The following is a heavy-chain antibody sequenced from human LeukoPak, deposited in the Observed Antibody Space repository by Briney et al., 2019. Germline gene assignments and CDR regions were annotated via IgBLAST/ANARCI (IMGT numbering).Heavy chain of an antibody. CDR1: GGSFSNHY. CDR2: IYHTGST. CDR3: ARGNYVDWFDP. D-gene: IGHD1-7*01. J-gene: IGHJ5*02. V-gene: IGHV4-59*11. Sequence: PSETLSLTCTVSGGSFSNHYWSWIRQPPGKGLEWIGYIYHTGSTNYSPSLKSRVTISVDTSKNQFSLKLSSVTAADTAVYYCARGNYVDWFDPWGQGTQVTVSS.